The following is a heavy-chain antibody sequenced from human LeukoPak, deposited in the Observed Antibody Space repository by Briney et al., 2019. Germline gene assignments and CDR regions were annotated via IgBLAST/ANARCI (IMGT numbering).Heavy chain of an antibody. CDR3: TRGPNGGDDY. Sequence: GGSLRLSCAASGFTVSSNYMSWVRQAPGKGLVWVSRINTDGSSTNYADSVKGRFTISRDNAKNTLYLQMNNLRAEDTAVYYCTRGPNGGDDYWGQGTLVTVSS. D-gene: IGHD3-16*01. CDR1: GFTVSSNY. J-gene: IGHJ4*02. V-gene: IGHV3-74*01. CDR2: INTDGSST.